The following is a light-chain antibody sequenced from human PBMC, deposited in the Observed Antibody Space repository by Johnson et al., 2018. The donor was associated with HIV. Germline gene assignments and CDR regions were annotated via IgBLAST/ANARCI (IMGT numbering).Light chain of an antibody. J-gene: IGLJ1*01. CDR1: SSNIGNNY. V-gene: IGLV1-51*01. Sequence: HSVLTQPPSVSAAPGQKVTISCSGSSSNIGNNYVSWYQQLPGTAPKLLIYDNNKRPSGIPDRFSASKSGTSAILDITGLQTGDAADYYCGTWDNSLGAHYVFGIGTKVTVL. CDR3: GTWDNSLGAHYV. CDR2: DNN.